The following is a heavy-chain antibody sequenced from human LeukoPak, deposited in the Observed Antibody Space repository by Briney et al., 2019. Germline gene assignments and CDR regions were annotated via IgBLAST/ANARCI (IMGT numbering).Heavy chain of an antibody. CDR2: INHSGST. V-gene: IGHV4-34*01. CDR3: ARKTSCSGGSCYSGWFDP. Sequence: SETLSLTCAVYGGSFSGYYWSWIRQPPGKGLEWIGEINHSGSTNYNPSLKSRVTISVDTSKNQFSLKLSSVTAADTAVYYCARKTSCSGGSCYSGWFDPWDQGTLVTVSS. CDR1: GGSFSGYY. D-gene: IGHD2-15*01. J-gene: IGHJ5*02.